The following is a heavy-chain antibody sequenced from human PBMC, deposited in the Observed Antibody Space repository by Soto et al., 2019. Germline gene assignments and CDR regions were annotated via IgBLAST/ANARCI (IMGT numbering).Heavy chain of an antibody. CDR2: VYYRGRS. J-gene: IGHJ4*02. CDR1: GGSVSNSNYY. Sequence: SETLSLTCTVSGGSVSNSNYYWGWIRQSPGKGLEWIGSVYYRGRSYSKSSVESRVTISVDTSKNQFSLNLNSVTASDTAVYYCVSQRTSVLTQAYFDYWGPGALVTVSS. CDR3: VSQRTSVLTQAYFDY. V-gene: IGHV4-39*01. D-gene: IGHD2-8*01.